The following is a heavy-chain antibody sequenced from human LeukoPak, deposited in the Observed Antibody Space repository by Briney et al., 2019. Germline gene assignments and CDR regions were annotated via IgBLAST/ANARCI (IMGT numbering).Heavy chain of an antibody. CDR3: AKGWDSSGRNWFDS. D-gene: IGHD6-19*01. CDR1: GFTFSSYA. Sequence: PTGGSLRLSCAASGFTFSSYAMSWVRQAPGKGLEWVSAITVSGGSTYYADSVKGRFTISRDNSKNTLYLQMNSLRAEDTAVYYCAKGWDSSGRNWFDSWGQGTLVTVSS. J-gene: IGHJ5*01. V-gene: IGHV3-23*01. CDR2: ITVSGGST.